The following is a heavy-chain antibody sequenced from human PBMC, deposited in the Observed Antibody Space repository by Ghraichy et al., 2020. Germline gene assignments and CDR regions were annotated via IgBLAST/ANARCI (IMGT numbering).Heavy chain of an antibody. CDR2: VNWSGGNT. J-gene: IGHJ4*02. CDR3: ARSTDYGGNSEFAY. CDR1: GFTFDDYG. V-gene: IGHV3-20*01. Sequence: GSLRLSCAASGFTFDDYGMSWVRQVPGKGLEWVSGVNWSGGNTYYADSVKGRFTISRDNAKNSLYLQMNSLRAEDTALYHCARSTDYGGNSEFAYWGQGTLVTVSS. D-gene: IGHD4-23*01.